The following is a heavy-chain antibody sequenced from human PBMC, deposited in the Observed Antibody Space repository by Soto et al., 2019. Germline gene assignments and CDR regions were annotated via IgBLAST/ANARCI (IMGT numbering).Heavy chain of an antibody. CDR3: ARLSCYCSSTSCYARGPNYYYYYMDV. Sequence: SETLSLTCTVSGGSISSSSYYWGWIRQPPGKGLEWIGSIYYSGSTYYNPSLKSRVTISVDTSKNQFSLKLSSVTAADTAVYYCARLSCYCSSTSCYARGPNYYYYYMDVWGKGTTVTVSS. CDR1: GGSISSSSYY. D-gene: IGHD2-2*01. CDR2: IYYSGST. J-gene: IGHJ6*03. V-gene: IGHV4-39*01.